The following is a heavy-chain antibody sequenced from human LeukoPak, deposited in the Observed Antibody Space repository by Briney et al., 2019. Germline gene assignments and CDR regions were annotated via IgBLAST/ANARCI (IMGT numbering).Heavy chain of an antibody. CDR3: ATLVGAPHYYYMDV. Sequence: GGSLRLSCAASGFTFSSYAMHWVRQAPGKGLEWVAVISYDGSNKYYADSVKGRYTISRDNSKNTLYLQMNSLRAEDTAVYYCATLVGAPHYYYMDVWGKGTTVTVSS. CDR1: GFTFSSYA. J-gene: IGHJ6*03. CDR2: ISYDGSNK. V-gene: IGHV3-30-3*01. D-gene: IGHD1-26*01.